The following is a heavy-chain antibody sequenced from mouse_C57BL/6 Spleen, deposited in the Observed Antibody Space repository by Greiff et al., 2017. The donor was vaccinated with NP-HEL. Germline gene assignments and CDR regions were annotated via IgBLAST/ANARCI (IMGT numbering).Heavy chain of an antibody. J-gene: IGHJ4*01. D-gene: IGHD1-1*01. V-gene: IGHV1-72*01. CDR3: AREGDYGSSLWAMDY. Sequence: QVQLKQPGAELVKPGASVKLSCKASGYTFTSYWMHWVKQRPGRGLEWIGRIDPNSGGTKYNEKFKSKATLTVDKPSSTAYMQLSSLTSEDSAVYYCAREGDYGSSLWAMDYWGQGTSVTVSS. CDR1: GYTFTSYW. CDR2: IDPNSGGT.